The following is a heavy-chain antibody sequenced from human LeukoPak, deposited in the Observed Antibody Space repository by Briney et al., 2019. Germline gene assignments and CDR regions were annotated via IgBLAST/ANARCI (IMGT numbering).Heavy chain of an antibody. CDR1: GFTFSSYG. CDR2: ISYDGSNK. V-gene: IGHV3-30*03. J-gene: IGHJ3*02. CDR3: ARTLVVIRRFDAFDI. D-gene: IGHD3-22*01. Sequence: PGRSLRLSCAASGFTFSSYGMHWVRQAPGKGLEWVAVISYDGSNKYYADSVKGRFTISRDNSKNTLYLQMNSLRAEDTAVYYCARTLVVIRRFDAFDIWGQGTMVTVSS.